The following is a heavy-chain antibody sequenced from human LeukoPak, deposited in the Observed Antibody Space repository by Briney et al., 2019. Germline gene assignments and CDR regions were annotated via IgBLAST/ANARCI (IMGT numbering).Heavy chain of an antibody. Sequence: PSETLSLTCTVSGGSISSYYWSWIRQPPGKGLEWIGYIYYSGSTNYNPSLKSRVTISVDTSKNQFSLKLSSVTAADTAVYYCARYGSGSYRTPFDYWGQGTLVTLSS. D-gene: IGHD3-10*01. CDR1: GGSISSYY. CDR2: IYYSGST. CDR3: ARYGSGSYRTPFDY. V-gene: IGHV4-59*01. J-gene: IGHJ4*02.